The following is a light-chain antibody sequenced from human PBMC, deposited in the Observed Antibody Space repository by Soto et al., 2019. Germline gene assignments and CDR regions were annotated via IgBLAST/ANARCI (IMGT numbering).Light chain of an antibody. Sequence: AIQLTQSPSSLSASVGDRVTVTCRASQGIGTYLVWYQQRPGKAPKLLIYDVSSLQSGVPSRFSGSGSGTEFTLTISSLQPDDFATYYCQHYKMYSPWTFGQGTKVDI. J-gene: IGKJ1*01. CDR3: QHYKMYSPWT. CDR2: DVS. CDR1: QGIGTY. V-gene: IGKV1-13*02.